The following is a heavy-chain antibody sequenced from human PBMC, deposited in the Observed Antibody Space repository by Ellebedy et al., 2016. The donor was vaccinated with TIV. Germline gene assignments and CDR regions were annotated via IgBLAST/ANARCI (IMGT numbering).Heavy chain of an antibody. CDR1: GYPFTKYY. J-gene: IGHJ4*02. V-gene: IGHV1-46*01. D-gene: IGHD4-17*01. CDR2: LDARVGST. Sequence: ASVKVSCKASGYPFTKYYFHWIRQAPGQGLEWMGVLDARVGSTTYAETLQGRIPMTRDMSTRTVYMELDSLRSDDTAVYYCASVPSAGADFWGQGTLVTVSS. CDR3: ASVPSAGADF.